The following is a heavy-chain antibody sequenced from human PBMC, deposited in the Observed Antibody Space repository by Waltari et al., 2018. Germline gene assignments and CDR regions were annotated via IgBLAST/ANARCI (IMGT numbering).Heavy chain of an antibody. Sequence: VPRVPTGAEVKNPGASLKGALNPPGYTFTRYAVQWVRQAPGHRVEWQVWINTGNGHTKCSQKCQGRATTTMQTTARTASMELVSAPAADTAGYYCARAVHRRASDGTGNWGQGTLVTVSS. CDR2: INTGNGHT. D-gene: IGHD3-10*01. J-gene: IGHJ1*01. CDR3: ARAVHRRASDGTGN. V-gene: IGHV1-3*04. CDR1: GYTFTRYA.